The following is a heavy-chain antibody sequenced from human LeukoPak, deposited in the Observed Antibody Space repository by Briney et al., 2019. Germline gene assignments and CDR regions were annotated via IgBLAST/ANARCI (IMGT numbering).Heavy chain of an antibody. D-gene: IGHD6-13*01. V-gene: IGHV3-7*01. J-gene: IGHJ3*01. Sequence: GGPLRLSCAAPGFTFSYHYLSWVRQAPGKGLEWVANLNQDGSERNYVDSVKGRFTISRDNSKNSLYLQMNSLTAEDTAVFYCARASGSCRGCAFDVWGHGTMVTVSS. CDR3: ARASGSCRGCAFDV. CDR1: GFTFSYHY. CDR2: LNQDGSER.